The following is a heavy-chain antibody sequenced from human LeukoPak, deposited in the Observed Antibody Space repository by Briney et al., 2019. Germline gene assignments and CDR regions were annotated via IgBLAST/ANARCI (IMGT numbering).Heavy chain of an antibody. D-gene: IGHD3-22*01. CDR1: GGTFSSYA. J-gene: IGHJ6*02. Sequence: SVKVSCEASGGTFSSYAISCVRQAPGQGLEWMGRIIPIFGIANYAQKFQGRVTITADKSTSTAYMELSSLRSEDTAVYYCATPMPYYDSSGYYSDYYYGMDVWGQGTTVTVSS. V-gene: IGHV1-69*04. CDR3: ATPMPYYDSSGYYSDYYYGMDV. CDR2: IIPIFGIA.